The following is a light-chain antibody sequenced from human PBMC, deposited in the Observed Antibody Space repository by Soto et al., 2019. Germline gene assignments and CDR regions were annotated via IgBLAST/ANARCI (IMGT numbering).Light chain of an antibody. CDR2: ITK. V-gene: IGLV1-40*01. Sequence: QSVLTQPPAVSGDPGETVTIACTGTSSNIGAGSDVHWYQQLPGAAPKLLIYITKNRPSGAPDRFSGSKSGSSASLAITGLQAEDEADYYCQTYDLGFSGSYVFGTGTKVTVL. CDR3: QTYDLGFSGSYV. J-gene: IGLJ1*01. CDR1: SSNIGAGSD.